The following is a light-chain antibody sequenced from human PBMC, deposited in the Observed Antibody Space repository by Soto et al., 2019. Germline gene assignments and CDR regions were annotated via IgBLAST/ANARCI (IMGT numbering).Light chain of an antibody. CDR1: SSDVGRYNY. CDR2: DVS. J-gene: IGLJ1*01. V-gene: IGLV2-11*01. Sequence: QSALTQPRSVSGSPGQSVTISCTGTSSDVGRYNYVSWYQHHPGTAPKVMIYDVSERPSGVPDRFSGSKSGNTASLTISGLQAADDADYYCCSYAGSPRFVFGTGTKVTVL. CDR3: CSYAGSPRFV.